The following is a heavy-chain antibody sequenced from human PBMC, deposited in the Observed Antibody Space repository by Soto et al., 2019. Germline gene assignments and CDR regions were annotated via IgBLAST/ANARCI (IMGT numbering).Heavy chain of an antibody. CDR1: GFSFSSYA. CDR3: AKEFYYDASGQYSDLYFDS. Sequence: GGSLRLSCAASGFSFSSYAMSWVRQAPPQGLEWVSSISTRGGRTYYADSVEGRFSISRDNSANAVYLDMDNLRAEDTGIYYCAKEFYYDASGQYSDLYFDSWGQGALVTVSS. CDR2: ISTRGGRT. D-gene: IGHD3-22*01. V-gene: IGHV3-23*01. J-gene: IGHJ4*02.